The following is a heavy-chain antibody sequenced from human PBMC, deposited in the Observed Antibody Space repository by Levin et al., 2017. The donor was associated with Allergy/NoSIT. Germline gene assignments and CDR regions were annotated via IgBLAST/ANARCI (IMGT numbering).Heavy chain of an antibody. D-gene: IGHD6-19*01. J-gene: IGHJ5*02. Sequence: ASVKVSCKASGYTFTSYAMHWVRQAPGQRLEWMGWINAGNGNTKYSQKFQGRVTITRDTSASTAYMELSSLRSEDTAVYYCARAPSSGWERWFDPWGQGTLVTVSS. CDR2: INAGNGNT. CDR3: ARAPSSGWERWFDP. V-gene: IGHV1-3*01. CDR1: GYTFTSYA.